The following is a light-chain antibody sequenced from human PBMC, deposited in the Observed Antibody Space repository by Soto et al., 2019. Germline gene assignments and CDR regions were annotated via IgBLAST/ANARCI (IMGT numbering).Light chain of an antibody. CDR3: QQYNNWPPGT. CDR1: QSVSSN. J-gene: IGKJ1*01. Sequence: EIVMTQSPATLSVSPGERATLSCRASQSVSSNLAWYQQKPGQAPRLLIYGASTRATGIPARFSGSRSGTEFPLTISRLPSEDFAVYYCQQYNNWPPGTFGQGTKGEIQ. V-gene: IGKV3-15*01. CDR2: GAS.